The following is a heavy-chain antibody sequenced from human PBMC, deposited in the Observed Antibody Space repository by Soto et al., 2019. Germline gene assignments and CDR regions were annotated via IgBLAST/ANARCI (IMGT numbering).Heavy chain of an antibody. V-gene: IGHV1-2*02. CDR1: GYTFTDYH. Sequence: QVHLVQSGAEVKAPGASVKVSCKASGYTFTDYHIHWVRQAPGQGPEWMGWVNPNTGGTNFAQTFQDRVTMTRDRSIRTAYIELSRLRFDDTAMYYCAKGEVGATVFGYWGQGTLVTVSS. J-gene: IGHJ4*02. D-gene: IGHD1-26*01. CDR2: VNPNTGGT. CDR3: AKGEVGATVFGY.